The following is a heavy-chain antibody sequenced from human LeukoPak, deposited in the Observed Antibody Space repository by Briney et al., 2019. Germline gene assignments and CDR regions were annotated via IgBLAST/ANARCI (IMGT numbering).Heavy chain of an antibody. D-gene: IGHD1-1*01. CDR3: ARFLTWNDGWFDP. V-gene: IGHV4-61*08. CDR1: GGSVSSGGYY. J-gene: IGHJ5*02. Sequence: PSETLSLTCTVSGGSVSSGGYYWSWIRQPPGKGLEWIGYIYYSGSTNYKSSLKSRVTISVDMSKNQFSLKLSSVTAADTAVYYCARFLTWNDGWFDPWGQGTLVTVSS. CDR2: IYYSGST.